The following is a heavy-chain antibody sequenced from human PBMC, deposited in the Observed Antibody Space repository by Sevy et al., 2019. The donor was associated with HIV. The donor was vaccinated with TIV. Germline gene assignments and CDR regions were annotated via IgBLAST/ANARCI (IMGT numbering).Heavy chain of an antibody. J-gene: IGHJ6*03. CDR2: IDGSAINT. Sequence: GGSLRLSCAASGFTFTSYAMSWVRQAPGKGLEWVSSIDGSAINTYYADSVKGRFTISRDNSKNTLYLQMSSLRAEDTAVYYCAKVYGSGTPPYYYYYYMDVWGNGTTVTVSS. V-gene: IGHV3-23*01. CDR1: GFTFTSYA. CDR3: AKVYGSGTPPYYYYYYMDV. D-gene: IGHD3-10*01.